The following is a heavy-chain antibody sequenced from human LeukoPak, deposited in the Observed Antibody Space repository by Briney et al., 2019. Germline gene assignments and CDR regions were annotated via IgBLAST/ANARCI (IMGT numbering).Heavy chain of an antibody. Sequence: SGGSLRLSCAASGFTFSSYGMHWVRQAPGKGLEWVAVISYDGSNKYYADSVKGRFTISRDNSKNTLYLQMNSLRAEDTAVHYCAKGGYYDSSGYYGNDYWGQGTLVTVSS. J-gene: IGHJ4*02. D-gene: IGHD3-22*01. CDR1: GFTFSSYG. V-gene: IGHV3-30*18. CDR3: AKGGYYDSSGYYGNDY. CDR2: ISYDGSNK.